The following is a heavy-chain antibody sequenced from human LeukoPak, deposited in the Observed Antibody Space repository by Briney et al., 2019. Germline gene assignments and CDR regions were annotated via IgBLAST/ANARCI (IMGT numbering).Heavy chain of an antibody. D-gene: IGHD5-18*01. CDR2: IIPIFGTA. J-gene: IGHJ4*02. V-gene: IGHV1-69*13. Sequence: SVKVSCMASGGTFSSYAISWVRQAPGQGLEWMGGIIPIFGTANYAQKFQGRVTITADESTSTAYMELSSLRSEDTAVYYCAREDVDTAILFDYWGQGTLVTVSS. CDR1: GGTFSSYA. CDR3: AREDVDTAILFDY.